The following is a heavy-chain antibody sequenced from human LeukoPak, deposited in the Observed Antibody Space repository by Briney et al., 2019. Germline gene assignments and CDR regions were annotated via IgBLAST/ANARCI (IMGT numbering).Heavy chain of an antibody. CDR3: AKEGFDS. Sequence: GGSLRLSCAASGFTFSSYWMNWARQAPGKGLEWVASINHNGNVNYYVDSVKGRFTISRDNAKNSLYLQMSNLRAEDTAVYYCAKEGFDSWGQGTLVTVSS. J-gene: IGHJ4*02. CDR1: GFTFSSYW. V-gene: IGHV3-7*03. CDR2: INHNGNVN.